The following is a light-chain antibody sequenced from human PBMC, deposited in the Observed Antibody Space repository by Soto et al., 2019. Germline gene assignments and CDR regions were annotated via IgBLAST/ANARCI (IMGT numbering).Light chain of an antibody. CDR3: HQYGSSPPA. CDR1: QSVSSSY. CDR2: GAS. Sequence: EIVLTQSPGTLSLSPGERATLSCRASQSVSSSYLAWYQQKPGQAPSLLIYGASSRATGIPDRFSGSGSGTDFTLTISSQEPEDFAVYYCHQYGSSPPAVGGGTKVEIK. V-gene: IGKV3-20*01. J-gene: IGKJ4*01.